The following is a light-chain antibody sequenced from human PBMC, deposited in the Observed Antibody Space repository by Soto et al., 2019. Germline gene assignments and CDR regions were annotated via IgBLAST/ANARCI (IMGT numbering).Light chain of an antibody. CDR3: QAWDSNPGVV. Sequence: QAVVTQPPSVSGAPGQRVTISCTGSSSNIGAGYDVHWYQQLPGTAPKLLIYGNSNRPSGVPDRFSGSKSGTSASLAITGLQAEDEADYYCQAWDSNPGVVFGGGTKLTVL. CDR1: SSNIGAGYD. V-gene: IGLV1-40*01. CDR2: GNS. J-gene: IGLJ2*01.